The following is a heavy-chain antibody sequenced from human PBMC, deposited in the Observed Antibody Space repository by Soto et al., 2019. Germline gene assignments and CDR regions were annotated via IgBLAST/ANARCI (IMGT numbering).Heavy chain of an antibody. V-gene: IGHV3-33*01. Sequence: QVQLVESGGGVVQPGRSLRLSCAASGFTFSSYGMHWVRQAPGKGLEWVAVIWYDGSNKYYADAVKVLFTISRDNSKNTLYLQMNSLRAEDTAVYYCARGGVDYGDSYWYFDLWGRGTLVTVSS. D-gene: IGHD4-17*01. CDR3: ARGGVDYGDSYWYFDL. CDR1: GFTFSSYG. J-gene: IGHJ2*01. CDR2: IWYDGSNK.